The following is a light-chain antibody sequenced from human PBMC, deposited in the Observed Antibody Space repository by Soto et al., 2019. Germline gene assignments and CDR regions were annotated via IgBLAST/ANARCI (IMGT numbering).Light chain of an antibody. CDR1: QTVSNNY. CDR2: GAS. J-gene: IGKJ5*01. V-gene: IGKV3D-20*02. CDR3: QQRNVWPPIT. Sequence: ETVLTQSPGTLSLSPGERATLSCRAIQTVSNNYLAWYQHKPGQAPRLLIYGASTRATGIPDRFGGSRSGTEFTLTINSLEPEDFAVYYCQQRNVWPPITFGQGTRLEI.